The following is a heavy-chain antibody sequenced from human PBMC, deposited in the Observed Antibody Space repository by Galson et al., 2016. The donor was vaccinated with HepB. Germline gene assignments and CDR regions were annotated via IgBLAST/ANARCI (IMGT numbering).Heavy chain of an antibody. CDR2: IFSGGST. J-gene: IGHJ5*02. CDR1: GFSVSSNY. Sequence: SLRLSCAASGFSVSSNYMSWVRQAPGKGLQWASVIFSGGSTYYADSVKGRFTISGDNSKNTLHLQMNSLRAEDTAVYYCASDGEYYYGSGSYAETWGQGTLVTVSS. V-gene: IGHV3-53*01. D-gene: IGHD3-10*01. CDR3: ASDGEYYYGSGSYAET.